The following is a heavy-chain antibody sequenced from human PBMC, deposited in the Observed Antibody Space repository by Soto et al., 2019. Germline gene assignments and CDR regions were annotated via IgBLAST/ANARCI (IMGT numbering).Heavy chain of an antibody. D-gene: IGHD6-25*01. V-gene: IGHV3-23*01. CDR2: ITGSGGDT. Sequence: GGSLRLSCAASGFTFSNYAMSWVRQAPGKGLQWISAITGSGGDTYHADSVKGRFTIPRDNSKNTLFLQMYRLRADDTAVYFCAKGSASGSPYYFAFWGQGALVTVSS. CDR1: GFTFSNYA. CDR3: AKGSASGSPYYFAF. J-gene: IGHJ4*02.